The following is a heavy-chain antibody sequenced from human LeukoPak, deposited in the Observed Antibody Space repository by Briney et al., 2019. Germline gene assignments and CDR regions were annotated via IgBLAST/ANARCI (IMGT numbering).Heavy chain of an antibody. J-gene: IGHJ4*02. CDR2: IIPIFGTA. V-gene: IGHV1-69*06. CDR1: GGTFSSYA. CDR3: ARDPPSSTGGGY. Sequence: SVKVSCKASGGTFSSYAISWVRQAPGQGLEWMGGIIPIFGTANYAQKFQGRVAITADKSTSTAYMELSSLRSEDTAVYYCARDPPSSTGGGYWGQGTLVTVSS. D-gene: IGHD6-13*01.